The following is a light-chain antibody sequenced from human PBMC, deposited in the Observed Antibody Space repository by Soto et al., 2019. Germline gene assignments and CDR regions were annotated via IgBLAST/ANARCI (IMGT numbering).Light chain of an antibody. J-gene: IGKJ5*01. CDR2: DAS. CDR3: QYHGSSPIT. Sequence: EIVLTQSPATLSLSPGERATLSCRASQSVSSYLAWYQQKPGQAPRLLIYDASNRATGIPARFSGSGSGTDFTLTISSLEPEDFALFYCQYHGSSPITFGQGTRLEI. CDR1: QSVSSY. V-gene: IGKV3-11*01.